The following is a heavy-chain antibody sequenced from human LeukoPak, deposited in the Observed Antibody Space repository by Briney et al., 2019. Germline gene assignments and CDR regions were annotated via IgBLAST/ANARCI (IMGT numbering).Heavy chain of an antibody. CDR1: GFTFRSYA. J-gene: IGHJ4*02. V-gene: IGHV3-23*01. CDR3: AKEENYYGSGSYYNAHDY. CDR2: ISGSGGST. Sequence: GGSLRLSCAASGFTFRSYAMSWVRQAPGKGLEWVSAISGSGGSTYYVDSVKGRFTISRDNSKNTLYLQMDSLRAEDAAVYYCAKEENYYGSGSYYNAHDYWGQGTLVTVSS. D-gene: IGHD3-10*01.